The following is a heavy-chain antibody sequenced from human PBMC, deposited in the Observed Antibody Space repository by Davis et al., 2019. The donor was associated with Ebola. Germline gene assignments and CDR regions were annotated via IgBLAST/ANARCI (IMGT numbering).Heavy chain of an antibody. J-gene: IGHJ6*02. CDR3: ARSLSNWNDVVPRYYRMDV. CDR2: VSAYHGNT. D-gene: IGHD1-20*01. CDR1: GDTFGSHD. V-gene: IGHV1-18*04. Sequence: AASVQVSCQASGDTFGSHDISSVRQPPAHGLQWMGWVSAYHGNTNYPQKLQGRLNMTIDTSTTTAYMELRSLRSDDTAVYYCARSLSNWNDVVPRYYRMDVWGQGTAVTVSS.